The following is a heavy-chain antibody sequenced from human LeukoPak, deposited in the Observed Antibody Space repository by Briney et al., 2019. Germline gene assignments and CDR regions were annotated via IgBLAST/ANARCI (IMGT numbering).Heavy chain of an antibody. CDR2: INPNSGGT. Sequence: ASVKVSCKASGYTFTGYYMHWVRQAPGQGLEWMGWINPNSGGTNYAQKFQGRVTMTRDTSISTAYMELSRLRSDDTAVYYCARDLAYCGGDCPYADAFDIWGQGTMVTVSS. V-gene: IGHV1-2*02. D-gene: IGHD2-21*02. J-gene: IGHJ3*02. CDR3: ARDLAYCGGDCPYADAFDI. CDR1: GYTFTGYY.